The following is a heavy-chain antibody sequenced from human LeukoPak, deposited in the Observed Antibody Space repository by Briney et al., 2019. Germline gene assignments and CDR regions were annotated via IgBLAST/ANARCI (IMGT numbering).Heavy chain of an antibody. Sequence: GGSLRLSCAASGFTVSNNYMSWVRQAPGKGLEWVSGISWNSDSIGYADSVKGRFTISRDNAKNSLYLQMSSLRPEDTALYYCARPAQGGGSQYYYYYVLDVWGQGTTVTVSS. D-gene: IGHD3-16*01. V-gene: IGHV3-9*01. CDR1: GFTVSNNY. J-gene: IGHJ6*02. CDR2: ISWNSDSI. CDR3: ARPAQGGGSQYYYYYVLDV.